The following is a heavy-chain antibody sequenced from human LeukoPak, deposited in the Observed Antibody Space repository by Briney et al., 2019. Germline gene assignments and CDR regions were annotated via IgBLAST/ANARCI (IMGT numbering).Heavy chain of an antibody. Sequence: GGSLRLSCAASGFTFSSYWMSWVRQAPGKGLEWVGRIKSKTDGGTTDYAAPVKGRFTISRDDSKNTLYLQMNSLKTEDTAVYYCTTVYYYDSSGYYYGIDYWGQGTLVTVSS. CDR2: IKSKTDGGTT. CDR3: TTVYYYDSSGYYYGIDY. J-gene: IGHJ4*02. CDR1: GFTFSSYW. V-gene: IGHV3-15*01. D-gene: IGHD3-22*01.